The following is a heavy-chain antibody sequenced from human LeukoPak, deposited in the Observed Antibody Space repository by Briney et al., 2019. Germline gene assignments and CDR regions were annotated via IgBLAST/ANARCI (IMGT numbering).Heavy chain of an antibody. Sequence: ASVKVSCKSAGYTFTFYYMHWVRQAPGQGLEWMGWINPNSGGTNYAQKFQGRVTMTRDTSISTAYMELSRLRSDDTAVYYCASLGDYYDSSGLNYFDYWGQGTLVSVSS. V-gene: IGHV1-2*02. D-gene: IGHD3-22*01. CDR3: ASLGDYYDSSGLNYFDY. CDR1: GYTFTFYY. J-gene: IGHJ4*02. CDR2: INPNSGGT.